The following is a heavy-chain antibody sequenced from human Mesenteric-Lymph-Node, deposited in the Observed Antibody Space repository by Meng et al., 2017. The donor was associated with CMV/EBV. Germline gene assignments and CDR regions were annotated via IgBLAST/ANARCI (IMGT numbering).Heavy chain of an antibody. CDR2: ISRSGGSI. D-gene: IGHD1-26*01. V-gene: IGHV3-11*04. CDR1: GFTFSDYY. CDR3: ASSDGAPGLYYYGMDV. J-gene: IGHJ6*02. Sequence: GESLKISCAVSGFTFSDYYMSWIRQAPGKGLEWVSYISRSGGSIYYADSVKGRFTISRDNAKNSLYLQMNSLRAEDTAVYYCASSDGAPGLYYYGMDVWGQGTTVTVSS.